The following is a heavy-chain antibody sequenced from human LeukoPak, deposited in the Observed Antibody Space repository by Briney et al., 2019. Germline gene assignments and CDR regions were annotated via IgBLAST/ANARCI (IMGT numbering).Heavy chain of an antibody. CDR1: GGSISSYY. Sequence: SETLSLTCTVSGGSISSYYWSWIRQPPGKGLEWIGYIYYSGSTNYNPSLKSRVTISVDTSKNQFSLKLSSVTAADTAVYYCARGPCGSGSYYCYYYYMDVWGKGTTVTISS. CDR3: ARGPCGSGSYYCYYYYMDV. CDR2: IYYSGST. V-gene: IGHV4-59*01. J-gene: IGHJ6*03. D-gene: IGHD3-10*01.